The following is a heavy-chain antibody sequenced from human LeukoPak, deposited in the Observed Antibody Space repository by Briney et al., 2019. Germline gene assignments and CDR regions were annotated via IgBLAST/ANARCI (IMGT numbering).Heavy chain of an antibody. D-gene: IGHD6-19*01. J-gene: IGHJ4*02. CDR1: GYTFTSYY. Sequence: ASVKVSCKASGYTFTSYYMHWVRQAPGQELEWMGIINPSGCSTSYAQKFQGRVTKTRDTSTSTVYMELSSLRYEDTAVYYCARDFIAVAGQGYWGQGTLVTVSS. CDR3: ARDFIAVAGQGY. CDR2: INPSGCST. V-gene: IGHV1-46*01.